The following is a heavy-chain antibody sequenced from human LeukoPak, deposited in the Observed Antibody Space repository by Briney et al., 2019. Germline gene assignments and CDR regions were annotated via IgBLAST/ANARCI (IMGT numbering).Heavy chain of an antibody. D-gene: IGHD3-10*01. CDR3: ARGQWVSYGSGSYGRSPGVFGY. V-gene: IGHV3-30*04. CDR1: RFTSSSYA. CDR2: ISYDGSNN. J-gene: IGHJ4*02. Sequence: PLRLSCAASRFTSSSYAMHCDSQAHSKGLEWVGVISYDGSNNYYADSVKGRLTISRDKSTNTPYMQINSLMAKDTAVSDCARGQWVSYGSGSYGRSPGVFGYWGQGTLVTVSS.